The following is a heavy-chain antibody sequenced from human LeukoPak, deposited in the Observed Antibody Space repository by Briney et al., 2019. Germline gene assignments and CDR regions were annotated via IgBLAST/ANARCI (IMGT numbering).Heavy chain of an antibody. D-gene: IGHD3-10*01. CDR1: GGSFSGYY. V-gene: IGHV4-34*01. Sequence: TETLSLTCAVYGGSFSGYYWSWIRQPPGKGLEWIGEINHSGSTNYNPSLKSRVTISVDTSKNQFSLKLSSVTAADTAVYYCARGRLYYYGSGNRSGGYWFDPWGQGTLVTVSS. J-gene: IGHJ5*02. CDR2: INHSGST. CDR3: ARGRLYYYGSGNRSGGYWFDP.